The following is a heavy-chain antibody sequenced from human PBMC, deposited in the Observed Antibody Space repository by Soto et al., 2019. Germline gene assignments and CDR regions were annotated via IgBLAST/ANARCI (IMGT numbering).Heavy chain of an antibody. D-gene: IGHD3-22*01. CDR3: AREKGTYDSSGYYPAPFDY. J-gene: IGHJ4*02. CDR2: IIPIFGTA. CDR1: GGTFSSYA. Sequence: QVQLVQSGAEVKKPGSSVKVSCKASGGTFSSYAISWVRQAPGQGLEWMGGIIPIFGTANYAQKFQGRVTITADDSTRTAYMELSSLRSEDTAVYYCAREKGTYDSSGYYPAPFDYWGQGTLVTVSS. V-gene: IGHV1-69*01.